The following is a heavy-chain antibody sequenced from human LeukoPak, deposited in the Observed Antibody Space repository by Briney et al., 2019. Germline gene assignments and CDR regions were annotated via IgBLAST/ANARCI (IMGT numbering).Heavy chain of an antibody. Sequence: ASVKVSCKASGYTFTSYGISWVRQAPGQGLEWMGWISAYNGNTNYAQKLQGRVTMTTDTSTSTAYMELRSLRSDDTAVYYCARVRGGYYYDSSGYWDYWGQGTLATVSS. CDR3: ARVRGGYYYDSSGYWDY. V-gene: IGHV1-18*01. CDR2: ISAYNGNT. J-gene: IGHJ4*02. CDR1: GYTFTSYG. D-gene: IGHD3-22*01.